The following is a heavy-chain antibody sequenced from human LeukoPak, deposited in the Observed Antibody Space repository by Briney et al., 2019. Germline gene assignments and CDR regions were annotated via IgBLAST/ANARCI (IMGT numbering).Heavy chain of an antibody. V-gene: IGHV3-7*03. CDR2: IKQDGSEK. D-gene: IGHD3-22*01. Sequence: GGSLRLSCAASGFTFSSYWMSWVRQAPGKGLEWVANIKQDGSEKYYVDSVKGRFTISRDNAKDSLYLQMNSLRAEDTAVYYCARDYYDSSGYYYFDYWGQGTLVTVSS. CDR3: ARDYYDSSGYYYFDY. CDR1: GFTFSSYW. J-gene: IGHJ4*02.